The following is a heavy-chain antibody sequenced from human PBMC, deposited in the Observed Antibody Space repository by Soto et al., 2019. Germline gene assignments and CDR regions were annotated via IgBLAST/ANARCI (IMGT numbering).Heavy chain of an antibody. CDR3: AKAQKLRYCSSTSCWFDP. D-gene: IGHD2-2*01. V-gene: IGHV3-23*01. Sequence: LRLSCAASGFTFSSYAMSWVRQAPGKGLEWVSAISGSGGSTYYADSVKGRFTISRDNSKNTLYLQMNSLRAEDTAVYYCAKAQKLRYCSSTSCWFDPWGQGTLVTVSS. CDR2: ISGSGGST. CDR1: GFTFSSYA. J-gene: IGHJ5*02.